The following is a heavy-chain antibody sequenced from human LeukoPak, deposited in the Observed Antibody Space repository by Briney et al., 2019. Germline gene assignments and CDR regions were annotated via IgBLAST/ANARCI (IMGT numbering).Heavy chain of an antibody. D-gene: IGHD6-6*01. Sequence: SETLSLTCTVSGDSISSFYWSWVRQPPGEGLEWIGYIYSSGSTNYNPSLKSRVTISVDTSRRQFSLKLSSVTAADTAVYYCARRSSSGLLDYWGQGTLVTVSS. CDR3: ARRSSSGLLDY. CDR2: IYSSGST. J-gene: IGHJ4*02. CDR1: GDSISSFY. V-gene: IGHV4-4*09.